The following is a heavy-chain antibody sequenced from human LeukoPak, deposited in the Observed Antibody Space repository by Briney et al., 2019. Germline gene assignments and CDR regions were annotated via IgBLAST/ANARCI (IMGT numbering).Heavy chain of an antibody. V-gene: IGHV3-53*01. D-gene: IGHD3-22*01. CDR2: IYSGGST. J-gene: IGHJ4*02. CDR1: GFTVSSNY. Sequence: GGSLRLSCAASGFTVSSNYMSWVRQAPGKGLEWVSVIYSGGSTYYADSVKGRFTISRDNSKNTLYLQMNSLRAEDTAVYYCAKDHSSGYLYYFDYWGQGTLVTVSS. CDR3: AKDHSSGYLYYFDY.